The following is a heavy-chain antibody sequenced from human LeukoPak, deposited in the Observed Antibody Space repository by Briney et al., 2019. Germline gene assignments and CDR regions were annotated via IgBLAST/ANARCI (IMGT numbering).Heavy chain of an antibody. Sequence: PSETLSLTCGVSDAALSGYQWSWIRQFPGRGLEWIGEINGSGGTNSNPSLKSRVTMSVDTSKNQFSLKLTPVTAADTAVYYCARRVTVIYYMDLWGKGTTVTVSS. CDR2: INGSGGT. J-gene: IGHJ6*03. CDR1: DAALSGYQ. CDR3: ARRVTVIYYMDL. V-gene: IGHV4-34*01. D-gene: IGHD3-22*01.